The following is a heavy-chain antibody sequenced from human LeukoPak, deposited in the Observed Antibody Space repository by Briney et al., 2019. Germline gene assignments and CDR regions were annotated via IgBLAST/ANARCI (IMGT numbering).Heavy chain of an antibody. J-gene: IGHJ4*02. CDR1: GYTFTSYG. V-gene: IGHV3-23*01. CDR3: AKDPEKMAAEFDY. D-gene: IGHD5-24*01. CDR2: ISGSGGST. Sequence: SCKASGYTFTSYGISWVRQAPGKGLEWVSAISGSGGSTYYADSVKGRFTISRDNSKNTLYLQMNSLRAEDTAVYYCAKDPEKMAAEFDYWGQGTLVTVSS.